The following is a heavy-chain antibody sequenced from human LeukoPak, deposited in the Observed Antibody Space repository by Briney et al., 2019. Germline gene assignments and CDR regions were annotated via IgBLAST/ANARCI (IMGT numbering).Heavy chain of an antibody. V-gene: IGHV3-64*01. J-gene: IGHJ3*02. CDR2: ISSNGGST. CDR1: GFTFSSYA. Sequence: GGSLRLSCAASGFTFSSYAMHWVRQAPGKGLEYVSAISSNGGSTYYANSVKGRFTISRDNSRNTLYLQMGSLRAEDMAVYYCARDTVTTWGVFAFDIWGQGTMVTVSS. D-gene: IGHD4-17*01. CDR3: ARDTVTTWGVFAFDI.